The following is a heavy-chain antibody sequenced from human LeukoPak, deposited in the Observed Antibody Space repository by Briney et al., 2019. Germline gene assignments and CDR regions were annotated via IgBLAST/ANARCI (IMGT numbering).Heavy chain of an antibody. CDR2: INRDGSVR. D-gene: IGHD1-26*01. CDR3: ARNLGSQQFDY. V-gene: IGHV3-7*01. Sequence: GGSLRLSRAASGFTFNSYWIDWVRQAPGKGLEWVANINRDGSVRSFLDSVKGRFTISRDNTKNSLFLEISSLRAEDTAVYYCARNLGSQQFDYWGQGTLVTVSS. CDR1: GFTFNSYW. J-gene: IGHJ4*02.